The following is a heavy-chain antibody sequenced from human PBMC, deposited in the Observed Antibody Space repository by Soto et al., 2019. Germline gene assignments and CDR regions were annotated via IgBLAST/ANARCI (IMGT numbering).Heavy chain of an antibody. CDR2: ISGGGDTT. J-gene: IGHJ4*02. V-gene: IGHV3-23*01. CDR3: AKGRGGSGSLTPRVDF. Sequence: EVQLLESGGGLVQPGGSLRLSCAASGFTFNNDAMTWVRQAPGKGLEWVSAISGGGDTTSYADSVKGRFPGSRDGSKNTLYLQMSSLRAQDTALYYCAKGRGGSGSLTPRVDFWGQGTLVTVSS. D-gene: IGHD3-10*01. CDR1: GFTFNNDA.